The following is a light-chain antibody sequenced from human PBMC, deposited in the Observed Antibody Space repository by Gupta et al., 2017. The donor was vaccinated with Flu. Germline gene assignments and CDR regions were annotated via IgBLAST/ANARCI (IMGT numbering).Light chain of an antibody. V-gene: IGLV3-19*01. CDR2: SFT. Sequence: TGRITCRGASLRTSYGLWYQKKPGRAPLLVMYSFTRRPSGIPDRFSGSRSGDTASLTITGVQAEDEADYSCCTHDVYRRRPSVFGGGTKVLVL. CDR3: CTHDVYRRRPSV. J-gene: IGLJ1*01. CDR1: SLRTSY.